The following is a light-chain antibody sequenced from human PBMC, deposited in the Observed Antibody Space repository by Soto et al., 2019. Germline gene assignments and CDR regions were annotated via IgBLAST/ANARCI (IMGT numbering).Light chain of an antibody. CDR2: VTS. Sequence: EIVLTQSPGTLSLSPGERATLSCRASQSLGSSFLAWYQQKPGQSPRLLIFVTSRRATGVPDRFSGSGPGTDFDLNISRLEPDDFSVYFCQYYGSSPSFFGQGTRREIK. V-gene: IGKV3-20*01. CDR3: QYYGSSPSF. CDR1: QSLGSSF. J-gene: IGKJ5*01.